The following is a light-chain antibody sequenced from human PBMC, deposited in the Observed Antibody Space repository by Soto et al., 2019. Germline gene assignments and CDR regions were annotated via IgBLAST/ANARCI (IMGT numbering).Light chain of an antibody. CDR3: QQYANWPPQT. J-gene: IGKJ1*01. Sequence: EIVMTQSPATLSVSPGERATLSCRASQTVTSNLAWYQQTPGQAPRLLIYGASTRATGTPARFSGSGSGTEFTLTITSLQSEDFAVYYCQQYANWPPQTFGQGTKVDI. V-gene: IGKV3-15*01. CDR2: GAS. CDR1: QTVTSN.